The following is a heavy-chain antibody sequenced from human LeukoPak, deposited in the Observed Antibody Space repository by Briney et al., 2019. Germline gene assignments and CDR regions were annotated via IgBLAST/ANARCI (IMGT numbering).Heavy chain of an antibody. D-gene: IGHD6-6*01. CDR2: INPSGGST. CDR3: ARDSVSSSSSRQQLIDY. Sequence: ASVKVSCKASGYTFTSYYMHWVRQAPGQGLEWIGIINPSGGSTSYAQKFQGRVTMTRDTSTSTVYMELSSLRSEDTAVYYCARDSVSSSSSRQQLIDYWGQGTLVTVSS. CDR1: GYTFTSYY. V-gene: IGHV1-46*01. J-gene: IGHJ4*02.